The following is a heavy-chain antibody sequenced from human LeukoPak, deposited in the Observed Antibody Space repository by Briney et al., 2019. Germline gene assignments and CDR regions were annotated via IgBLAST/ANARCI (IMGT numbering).Heavy chain of an antibody. CDR2: IYYSGST. Sequence: SETLSLTCTVSGGSISNYYWSWFRQPPGKGLEWIGYIYYSGSTNYNPSLKSRVTISVDTSKNQFSLKLSSVTAADTAVYYCARDRSEFDYWGQGTLVTVSS. V-gene: IGHV4-59*01. CDR3: ARDRSEFDY. J-gene: IGHJ4*02. CDR1: GGSISNYY.